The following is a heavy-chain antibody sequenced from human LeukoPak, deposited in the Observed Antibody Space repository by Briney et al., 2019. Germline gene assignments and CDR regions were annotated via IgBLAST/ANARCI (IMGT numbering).Heavy chain of an antibody. V-gene: IGHV1-2*02. D-gene: IGHD2-2*01. CDR2: INPNCGDT. CDR3: ARQFGTEKYQPIDY. J-gene: IGHJ4*02. CDR1: GYTCTDCC. Sequence: SATLSYTASGYTCTDCCVDCPRPAPGQRLGWIPWINPNCGDTNFAQKFQGRVFLTRDTSITTAYRELSRLTSDDTAVYYCARQFGTEKYQPIDYWSEGTLCTVSS.